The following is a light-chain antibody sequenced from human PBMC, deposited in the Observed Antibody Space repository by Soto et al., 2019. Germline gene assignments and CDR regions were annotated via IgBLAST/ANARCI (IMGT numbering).Light chain of an antibody. CDR2: DAS. CDR3: QQYNNWPPIT. J-gene: IGKJ5*01. CDR1: QSVRSY. Sequence: EIVLTQSRATLSLSPGERAALSCRASQSVRSYLAWYQQKPGQAPRLLIYDASNRATGIPARFSGSGSGTEFTLTISSLQSEDFAVYYCQQYNNWPPITFGQGTRLEIK. V-gene: IGKV3-11*01.